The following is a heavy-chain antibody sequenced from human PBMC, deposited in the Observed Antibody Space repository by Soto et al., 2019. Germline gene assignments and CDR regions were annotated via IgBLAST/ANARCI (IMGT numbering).Heavy chain of an antibody. D-gene: IGHD6-13*01. Sequence: ASVKVSCKASGYTFTGYYMHWLRQPPGQGLEWMGWISPNSGGTNYAQKFQGRVTMTRDTSISTAYMELSRLRSDDTAVYYCARVVAAALFVWFDPWGQGTLVTVSS. V-gene: IGHV1-2*02. J-gene: IGHJ5*02. CDR3: ARVVAAALFVWFDP. CDR1: GYTFTGYY. CDR2: ISPNSGGT.